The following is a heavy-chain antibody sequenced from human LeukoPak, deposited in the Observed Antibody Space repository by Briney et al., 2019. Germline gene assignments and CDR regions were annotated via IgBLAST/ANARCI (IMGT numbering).Heavy chain of an antibody. D-gene: IGHD5-24*01. CDR2: INPNSGGT. CDR3: AREGDGFNSWAYFDY. CDR1: GYTFTGNY. Sequence: ASVKVFCKTSGYTFTGNYMHWVRQAPGQGLEGIGRINPNSGGTNLAQKFQGRVTMTRDTSISTAYMELSRLRSDDTAVYYCAREGDGFNSWAYFDYWGQGTLVTVSS. J-gene: IGHJ4*02. V-gene: IGHV1-2*06.